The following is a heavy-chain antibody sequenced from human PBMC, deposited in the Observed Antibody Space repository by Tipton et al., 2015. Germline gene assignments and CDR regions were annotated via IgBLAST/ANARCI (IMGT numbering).Heavy chain of an antibody. Sequence: LRLSCTVSSGSISRSYWSWIRQLPGKGLEWIGYIFYDGSTNYNPSLKSRLTISVDTSKNQFSLRLSSVTAADTAVYYCARFDYGDYLTGFDPWGQGTLVTVSS. D-gene: IGHD4-17*01. CDR1: SGSISRSY. J-gene: IGHJ5*02. CDR2: IFYDGST. V-gene: IGHV4-59*01. CDR3: ARFDYGDYLTGFDP.